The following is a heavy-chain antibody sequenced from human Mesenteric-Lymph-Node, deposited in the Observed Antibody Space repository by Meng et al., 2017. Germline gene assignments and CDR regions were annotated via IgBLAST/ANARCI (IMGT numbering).Heavy chain of an antibody. CDR2: IYHSGST. D-gene: IGHD3-10*01. CDR1: GGSIRSNGYY. J-gene: IGHJ4*02. CDR3: ARRRGGSGRDC. Sequence: GQGLSKPSETLPPTWIVSGGSIRSNGYYWDWVRQPPGKGLEWIGAIYHSGSTSYNPSLQSRVTMFVDTSKNQFSLMLTSVTATDTAVYYCARRRGGSGRDCWGQGTLVTVSS. V-gene: IGHV4-39*01.